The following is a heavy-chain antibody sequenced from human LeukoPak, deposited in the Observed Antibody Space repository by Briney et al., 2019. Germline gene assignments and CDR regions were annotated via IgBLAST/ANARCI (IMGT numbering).Heavy chain of an antibody. CDR1: GYTFTGYY. CDR3: ASNALPVRPDAFDI. J-gene: IGHJ3*02. Sequence: ASVKVSCKASGYTFTGYYMHWVRQAPGQGLEWMGWINPNSGGTNYAQKFQGRVTITTDESTSTAYMELSSLRSEDTAVYYCASNALPVRPDAFDIWGQGTMVTVSS. D-gene: IGHD6-6*01. V-gene: IGHV1-2*02. CDR2: INPNSGGT.